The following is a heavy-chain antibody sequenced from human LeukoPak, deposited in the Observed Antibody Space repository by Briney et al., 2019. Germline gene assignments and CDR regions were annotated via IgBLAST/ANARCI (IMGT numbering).Heavy chain of an antibody. Sequence: KTSETLSLTCTVSGGSISSGGYYWSWIRQHPGKGLEWIGYIYYSGSTYYNPSLKSRVTISVDTSKNQFSLKLSSVTAADTAVYYCARVTYYYDSSGYYQGESYYFDYWGQGTLVTVSS. CDR1: GGSISSGGYY. V-gene: IGHV4-31*03. CDR2: IYYSGST. D-gene: IGHD3-22*01. CDR3: ARVTYYYDSSGYYQGESYYFDY. J-gene: IGHJ4*02.